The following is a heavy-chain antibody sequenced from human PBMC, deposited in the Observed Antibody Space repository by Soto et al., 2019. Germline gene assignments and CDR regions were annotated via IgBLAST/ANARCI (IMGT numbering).Heavy chain of an antibody. D-gene: IGHD3-22*01. CDR1: GGSISSGGYY. V-gene: IGHV4-31*03. CDR2: IYYSGST. Sequence: SETLSLTCTVSGGSISSGGYYWSWIRQHPGKGLEWIGYIYYSGSTYYNPSLKSRVTISVDTSKNQFSLKLSSVTAADTAVYYCARERIYYYDSSGYYYQGAFDIWGQGTMVTVSS. CDR3: ARERIYYYDSSGYYYQGAFDI. J-gene: IGHJ3*02.